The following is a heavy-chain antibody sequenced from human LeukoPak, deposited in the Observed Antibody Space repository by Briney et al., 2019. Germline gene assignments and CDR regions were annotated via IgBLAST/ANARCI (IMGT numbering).Heavy chain of an antibody. Sequence: ASVKVSCKASGGTFSSYAISWVRQAPGQGLEWMGRIIPILGIANYAQKLQGRVTITADKSTSTAYMELSSLRSEDTAVYYCARDPGGERITMVRGATNNFDYWGQGTLVTVSS. CDR1: GGTFSSYA. CDR2: IIPILGIA. J-gene: IGHJ4*02. V-gene: IGHV1-69*04. CDR3: ARDPGGERITMVRGATNNFDY. D-gene: IGHD3-10*01.